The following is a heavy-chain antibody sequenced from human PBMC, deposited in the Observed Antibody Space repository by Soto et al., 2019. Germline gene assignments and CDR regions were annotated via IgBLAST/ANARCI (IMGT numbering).Heavy chain of an antibody. V-gene: IGHV4-34*01. CDR3: ARGRYSSSWRNGPYYYYGMDV. J-gene: IGHJ6*02. D-gene: IGHD6-13*01. Sequence: PSETLSLTCAVYGGSFSGYYWSWIRQPPGKGLEWIGEINHSGSTNYNPSLKSRVTISVDTSKNQFSLKLSSVTAADTAVYYCARGRYSSSWRNGPYYYYGMDVWGQGTTVTVS. CDR1: GGSFSGYY. CDR2: INHSGST.